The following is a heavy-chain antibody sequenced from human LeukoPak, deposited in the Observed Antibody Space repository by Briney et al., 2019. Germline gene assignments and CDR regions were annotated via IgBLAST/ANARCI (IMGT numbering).Heavy chain of an antibody. V-gene: IGHV3-7*01. Sequence: PGGSLRLSCAASGFTFSSYWISWVRQAPGKGLEWVANIKQDGSEKYYVDSVKGRFTISRDNAKNSLYLQMNSLRAEDTAVYYCARDFPNYYGSGSFHYWGQGTLVTVSS. CDR3: ARDFPNYYGSGSFHY. CDR1: GFTFSSYW. J-gene: IGHJ4*02. D-gene: IGHD3-10*01. CDR2: IKQDGSEK.